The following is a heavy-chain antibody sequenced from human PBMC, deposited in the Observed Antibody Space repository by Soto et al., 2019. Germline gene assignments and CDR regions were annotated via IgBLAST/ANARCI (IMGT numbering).Heavy chain of an antibody. Sequence: QVQLQESGPGLVKPSETLSLTCTVSGGSISSYYWSWIRQPPGKGLEWIGYIYYSGSTNYNPSLKRRGPISVDTSKNQFALKLSSVTAADTAVYYCASHSSSGIDYWGQGTLVTVSS. J-gene: IGHJ4*02. CDR1: GGSISSYY. CDR2: IYYSGST. V-gene: IGHV4-59*01. CDR3: ASHSSSGIDY. D-gene: IGHD6-13*01.